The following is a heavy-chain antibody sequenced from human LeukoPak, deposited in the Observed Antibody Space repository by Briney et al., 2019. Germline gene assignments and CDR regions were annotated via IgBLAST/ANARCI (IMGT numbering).Heavy chain of an antibody. J-gene: IGHJ4*02. CDR3: ARGAMPYSSGAHGIFTN. CDR1: GGTFSSYA. V-gene: IGHV1-69*06. D-gene: IGHD6-19*01. CDR2: IIPIFGKA. Sequence: ASVKVSCQASGGTFSSYAISWVRQAPGQGLEWMGGIIPIFGKATYPQKSQGTVTITADKSTRPANRERSSRRSEDPAVYYWARGAMPYSSGAHGIFTNWGQGTLVTVSS.